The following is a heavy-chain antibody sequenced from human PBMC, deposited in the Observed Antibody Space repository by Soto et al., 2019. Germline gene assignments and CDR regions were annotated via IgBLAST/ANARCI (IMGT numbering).Heavy chain of an antibody. CDR1: GGSISSYY. D-gene: IGHD3-22*01. Sequence: PSETLSLTCTVSGGSISSYYWSWIRQPPGKGLEWIGYIYYSGSTYYNPSLKSRVTMSVDTSRNQLLLQLNSVTAADTAVYYCARDRVESGYPEYFQHWGQGTLVTVS. V-gene: IGHV4-59*01. J-gene: IGHJ1*01. CDR2: IYYSGST. CDR3: ARDRVESGYPEYFQH.